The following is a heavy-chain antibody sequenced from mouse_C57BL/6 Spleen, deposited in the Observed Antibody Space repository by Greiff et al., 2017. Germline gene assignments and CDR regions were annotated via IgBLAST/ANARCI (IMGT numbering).Heavy chain of an antibody. J-gene: IGHJ1*03. CDR1: GYTFTSYG. D-gene: IGHD2-5*01. CDR3: ASYSNSYFDV. Sequence: QVQLQQSGAELARPGASVKLSCKASGYTFTSYGISWVKQRTGQGLEWIGEIYPRSGNTYYNEKFKGKATLTADKSSSTAYMELRSLTSEDSAVYFCASYSNSYFDVWGTGTTVTVSS. CDR2: IYPRSGNT. V-gene: IGHV1-81*01.